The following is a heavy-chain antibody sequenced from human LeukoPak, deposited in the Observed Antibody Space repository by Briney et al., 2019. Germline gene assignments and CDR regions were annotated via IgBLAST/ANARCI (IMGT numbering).Heavy chain of an antibody. V-gene: IGHV4-38-2*01. CDR3: ANVSSGWFFYFDS. CDR1: GYSISSGYY. D-gene: IGHD6-19*01. J-gene: IGHJ4*02. CDR2: IYHTGST. Sequence: SETLSLTCAVSGYSISSGYYWGWIPQPPGKGLEGIGSIYHTGSTYYNPSLKSRVTISVDTSKNQFSLKLNSVTAADAAVYYCANVSSGWFFYFDSWGQGTLVTVS.